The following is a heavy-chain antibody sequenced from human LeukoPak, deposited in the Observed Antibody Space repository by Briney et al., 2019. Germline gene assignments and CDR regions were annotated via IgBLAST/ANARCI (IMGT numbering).Heavy chain of an antibody. Sequence: GGSLRLSCAVSGLTFSNYGMHWVRLVPGKGLEWVSAISGSGGSTYYADSVKGRFTISRDNSKNTLYLQMNSLRAEDTAVYYCAKCTGDLYYYDSGYFDYWGQGTLVTVSS. J-gene: IGHJ4*02. CDR1: GLTFSNYG. D-gene: IGHD3-22*01. CDR2: ISGSGGST. CDR3: AKCTGDLYYYDSGYFDY. V-gene: IGHV3-23*01.